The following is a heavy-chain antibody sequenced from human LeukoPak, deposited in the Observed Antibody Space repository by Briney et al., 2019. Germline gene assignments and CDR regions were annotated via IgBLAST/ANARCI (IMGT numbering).Heavy chain of an antibody. V-gene: IGHV4-59*08. CDR2: IYYSGST. Sequence: SETLSLTCTVSGGSISSYYWSWIRQPPGKGLEWIGYIYYSGSTNHNPSLKSRVTISVDTSKNQFSLKLSSVTAADTAVYYCAGGIYSGYDSWFYFDYWGQGTLVTVSS. CDR3: AGGIYSGYDSWFYFDY. J-gene: IGHJ4*02. D-gene: IGHD5-12*01. CDR1: GGSISSYY.